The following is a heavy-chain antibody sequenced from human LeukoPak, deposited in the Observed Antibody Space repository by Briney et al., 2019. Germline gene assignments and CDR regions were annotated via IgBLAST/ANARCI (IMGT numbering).Heavy chain of an antibody. D-gene: IGHD3-3*01. J-gene: IGHJ6*02. CDR2: MNPNSGNT. CDR1: GYTFTSYD. Sequence: VASVKVSCKASGYTFTSYDINWVRQATGQGLEWMGWMNPNSGNTGYAQEFQGRVTMTRNTSISTAYMELSSLRSEDTAVYYCARGHNYDFWSGYFDYYYGMDVWGQGTTVTVSS. V-gene: IGHV1-8*01. CDR3: ARGHNYDFWSGYFDYYYGMDV.